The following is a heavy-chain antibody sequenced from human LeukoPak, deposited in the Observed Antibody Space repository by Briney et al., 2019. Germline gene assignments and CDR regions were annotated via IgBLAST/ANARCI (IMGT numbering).Heavy chain of an antibody. D-gene: IGHD3-22*01. CDR1: GFTFSTFS. Sequence: GGSLRLSCAASGFTFSTFSMNWVRQAPGKGLEWVSSISGSSIYIYYADSVKGRFTISRDNAKNSLYLQMNSLRAEDTAVYYCARDPPYYDSSGYYYDYWGQGTLVTVSS. CDR3: ARDPPYYDSSGYYYDY. V-gene: IGHV3-21*01. J-gene: IGHJ4*02. CDR2: ISGSSIYI.